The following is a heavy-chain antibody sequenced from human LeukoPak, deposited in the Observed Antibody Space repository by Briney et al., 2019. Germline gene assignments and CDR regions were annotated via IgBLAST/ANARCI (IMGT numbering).Heavy chain of an antibody. J-gene: IGHJ4*02. CDR3: ARMGYSGSLDY. Sequence: SETLSLTCTVSGGSISSYYWSWIRQPPGKGLEWIGYIYYSGSTNYNPSFKSRVTISVDTSKNQFSLKLSSVTAADTAVYYCARMGYSGSLDYWGQGTLVTVSS. D-gene: IGHD1-26*01. CDR1: GGSISSYY. CDR2: IYYSGST. V-gene: IGHV4-59*01.